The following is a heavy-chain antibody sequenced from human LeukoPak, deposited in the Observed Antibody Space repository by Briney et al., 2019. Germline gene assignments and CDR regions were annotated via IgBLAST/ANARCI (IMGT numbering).Heavy chain of an antibody. V-gene: IGHV1-18*04. J-gene: IGHJ4*02. CDR1: GYTFTGYY. CDR3: ARETYYYYDSSGYYINGGFDY. D-gene: IGHD3-22*01. Sequence: ASAKVSCKASGYTFTGYYMHWVRQAPGQGLEWMGWISAYNGNTNYAQKLQGRVTMTTDTSTSTAYMELRSLRSDDTAVYYCARETYYYYDSSGYYINGGFDYWGQGTLVTVSS. CDR2: ISAYNGNT.